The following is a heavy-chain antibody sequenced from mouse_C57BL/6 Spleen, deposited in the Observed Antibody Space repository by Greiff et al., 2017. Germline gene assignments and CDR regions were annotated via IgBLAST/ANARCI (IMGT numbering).Heavy chain of an antibody. CDR1: GYTFTEYT. D-gene: IGHD2-4*01. V-gene: IGHV1-62-2*01. CDR2: FYPGSGSI. CDR3: ARHETYYDYSYYAMDY. Sequence: VQLQQSGAELVKPGASVKLSCKASGYTFTEYTIHWVKQRSGQGLEWIGWFYPGSGSIKYNEKFKDKDTLTADKSSSTVYMDLSRLTSEDSAVYFCARHETYYDYSYYAMDYWGQGTSVTVSS. J-gene: IGHJ4*01.